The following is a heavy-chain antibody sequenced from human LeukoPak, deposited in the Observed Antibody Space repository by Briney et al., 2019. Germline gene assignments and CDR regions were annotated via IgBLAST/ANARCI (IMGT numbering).Heavy chain of an antibody. V-gene: IGHV4-34*01. D-gene: IGHD1-1*01. J-gene: IGHJ5*02. CDR3: ARHPARILAPGTRFWFDP. CDR1: GGSFSGYY. Sequence: SETLSLTCAVYGGSFSGYYWSWIRQPPGKGLEWIGEINHSGSTNYNPSLKSRVTISVDTSKNQFSLKLSSVTAADTAVYYCARHPARILAPGTRFWFDPWGQGTLVTVSS. CDR2: INHSGST.